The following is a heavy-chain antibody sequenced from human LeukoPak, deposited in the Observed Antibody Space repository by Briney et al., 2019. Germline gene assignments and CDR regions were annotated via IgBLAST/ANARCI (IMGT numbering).Heavy chain of an antibody. Sequence: SETLSLTCTVSGGSISSYYWSWIRQPPGKGLEWIGYIYYSGSTNYNPSLKSRVTISVDTSKNQFSPKLSSVTAADTAVYYCARHYTDVAFWSGYNQPYYFDYWGQGTLVTVSS. CDR2: IYYSGST. CDR3: ARHYTDVAFWSGYNQPYYFDY. CDR1: GGSISSYY. J-gene: IGHJ4*02. V-gene: IGHV4-59*08. D-gene: IGHD3-3*01.